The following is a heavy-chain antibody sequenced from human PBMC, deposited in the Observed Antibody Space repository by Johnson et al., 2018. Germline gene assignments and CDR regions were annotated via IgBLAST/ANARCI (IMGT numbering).Heavy chain of an antibody. Sequence: VQLVESGGGLVQPGRSLRLSCTTSGFTFGDYGSKWFRQAPGKGLEWVGVIRSKAYGGTTEYAASVEGRFTIARDDSKSIAYLQMNSLKTEDTAVYYCSRAKRLGKLGYYYYYGMAVWGQGTTFTVSS. J-gene: IGHJ6*02. CDR2: IRSKAYGGTT. V-gene: IGHV3-49*03. D-gene: IGHD3-16*01. CDR1: GFTFGDYG. CDR3: SRAKRLGKLGYYYYYGMAV.